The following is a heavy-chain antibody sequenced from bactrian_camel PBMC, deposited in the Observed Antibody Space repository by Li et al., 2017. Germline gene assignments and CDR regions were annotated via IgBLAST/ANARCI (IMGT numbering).Heavy chain of an antibody. CDR2: LWTRGGHA. J-gene: IGHJ6*01. Sequence: HVQLVESGGGSVQAGGSLRLSCKASGYTGDTNCMGWFRQLPGKEREGVAALWTRGGHAWHARSVKGRFTISRDNAKNTVYLQMNSLKSEDTALYYCATLDEGWVGYRHRDFGYWGQGTQVTVS. CDR3: ATLDEGWVGYRHRDFGY. D-gene: IGHD5*01. CDR1: GYTGDTNC. V-gene: IGHV3S60*01.